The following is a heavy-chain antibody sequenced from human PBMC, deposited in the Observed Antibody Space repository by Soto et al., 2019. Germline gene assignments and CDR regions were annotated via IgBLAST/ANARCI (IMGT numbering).Heavy chain of an antibody. CDR1: GGSMGSYY. V-gene: IGHV4-4*07. J-gene: IGHJ4*02. CDR2: IYMSGIT. CDR3: ARGGGFDSFDY. Sequence: SETLSLTCTVSGGSMGSYYWSYIRQPAGKGLEWIGRIYMSGITDYNPSLKSRVTMSVDTSKNQFSLNLKSMSAADRAVYFCARGGGFDSFDYWGQGIPVTVSS. D-gene: IGHD3-10*01.